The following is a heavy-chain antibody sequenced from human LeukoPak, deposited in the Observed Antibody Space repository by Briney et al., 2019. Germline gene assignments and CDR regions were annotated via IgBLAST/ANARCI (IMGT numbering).Heavy chain of an antibody. V-gene: IGHV4-39*01. CDR3: ARRRYCTNGVCSSNWFDP. CDR2: IYYSGST. J-gene: IGHJ5*02. D-gene: IGHD2-8*01. CDR1: GGSISSSSYY. Sequence: SETLSLTCTVSGGSISSSSYYWGWIGQPPGKGLEWIGSIYYSGSTYYNPSLKSRVTISVDTSKNQFSLKLSSVTAADTAVYYCARRRYCTNGVCSSNWFDPWGQGTLVTVSS.